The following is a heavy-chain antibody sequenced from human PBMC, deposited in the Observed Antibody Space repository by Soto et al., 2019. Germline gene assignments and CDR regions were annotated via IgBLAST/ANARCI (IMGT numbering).Heavy chain of an antibody. CDR3: ARDVAPRPGPFFDY. V-gene: IGHV3-23*01. CDR2: ISGDGAGT. J-gene: IGHJ4*02. Sequence: GGSLRLSCAASGFTFSNYGMSWVRQAPGKGLEWVSTISGDGAGTHYADSVKGRFTLSRDNFKDTLYLQMSGLRVEDTALYYCARDVAPRPGPFFDYWGQGALVTVSS. CDR1: GFTFSNYG. D-gene: IGHD2-15*01.